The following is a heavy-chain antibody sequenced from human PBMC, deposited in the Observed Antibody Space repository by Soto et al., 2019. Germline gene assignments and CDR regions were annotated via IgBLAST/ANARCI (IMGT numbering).Heavy chain of an antibody. CDR2: VNPKSGGT. CDR3: ASLQTSGWYGVH. D-gene: IGHD6-19*01. V-gene: IGHV1-2*02. J-gene: IGHJ4*02. CDR1: GDTFTDYY. Sequence: DSVKVSCKASGDTFTDYYIHWVRQAPGQGLEWMGWVNPKSGGTNYAQKFQGRVTMTRDTSISTAYMELSRLRSDDTAIYYCASLQTSGWYGVHWGQGTLVTVSS.